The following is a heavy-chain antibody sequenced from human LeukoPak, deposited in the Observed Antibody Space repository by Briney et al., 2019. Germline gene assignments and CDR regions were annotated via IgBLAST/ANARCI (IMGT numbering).Heavy chain of an antibody. CDR1: GFTFYSYA. CDR2: ISGSGGTT. CDR3: AKDRYCSGGSCFHRRGFDL. J-gene: IGHJ5*02. D-gene: IGHD2-15*01. Sequence: GGSLRLSCAASGFTFYSYAINWVRQAPGKGLEWVSVISGSGGTTYYADSVKGRFTISRDNAENTLYLQMNSLRAEDTALYYCAKDRYCSGGSCFHRRGFDLWGQGTLVTVSS. V-gene: IGHV3-23*01.